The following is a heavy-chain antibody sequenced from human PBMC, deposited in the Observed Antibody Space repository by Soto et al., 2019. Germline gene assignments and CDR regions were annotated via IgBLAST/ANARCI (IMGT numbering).Heavy chain of an antibody. D-gene: IGHD3-22*01. J-gene: IGHJ4*02. V-gene: IGHV4-38-2*01. CDR3: ARLLYDSRGYYYFDY. Sequence: PSETLSLTCAFSGYSISSGYYWGWIRQPPGKGLEWIGSIYHSGTTYDNPSLKSRVTISVDMSKNQFSLKLSSVTAADTAVYYCARLLYDSRGYYYFDYWGQGTLVTVSS. CDR1: GYSISSGYY. CDR2: IYHSGTT.